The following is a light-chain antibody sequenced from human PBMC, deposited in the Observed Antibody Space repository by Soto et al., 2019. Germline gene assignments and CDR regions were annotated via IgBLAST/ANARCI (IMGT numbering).Light chain of an antibody. CDR2: AAS. V-gene: IGKV1-8*01. CDR1: QGISSY. CDR3: QQYYSYLQYT. Sequence: AIRMTQSPSSFSASTGDRVTITCRASQGISSYLAWYQQKPGKAPKLLIYAASTLQSGVPSRFSGSGSGTDFTLTISCLQSEDFATYYCQQYYSYLQYTFVQGTKLEIK. J-gene: IGKJ2*01.